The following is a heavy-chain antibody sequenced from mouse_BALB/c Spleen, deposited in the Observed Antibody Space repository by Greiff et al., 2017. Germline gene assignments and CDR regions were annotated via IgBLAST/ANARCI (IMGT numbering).Heavy chain of an antibody. J-gene: IGHJ3*01. V-gene: IGHV5-6-3*01. CDR3: AREERYYYGSSYGFAY. Sequence: EVQGVESGGGLVQPGGSLKLSCAASGFTFSSYGMSWVRQTPDKRLELVATINSNGGSTYYPDSVKGRFTISRDNAKNTLYLQMSSLKSEDTAMYYCAREERYYYGSSYGFAYWGQGTLVTVSA. D-gene: IGHD1-1*01. CDR1: GFTFSSYG. CDR2: INSNGGST.